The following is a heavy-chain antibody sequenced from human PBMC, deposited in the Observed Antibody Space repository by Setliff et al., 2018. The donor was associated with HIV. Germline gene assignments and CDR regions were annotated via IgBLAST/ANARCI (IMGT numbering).Heavy chain of an antibody. J-gene: IGHJ2*01. V-gene: IGHV4-30-4*08. Sequence: SETLSLTCTVSGGSISSGDYYWTWIRQPPGKGLEWIGYIYNSGSTYYEPSLRGRVTISIDRSKNQCSLKLNPVTAADTAVYYCARETNASGSLTAYWYFDLWGRGTLVTVSS. CDR1: GGSISSGDYY. CDR3: ARETNASGSLTAYWYFDL. D-gene: IGHD3-10*01. CDR2: IYNSGST.